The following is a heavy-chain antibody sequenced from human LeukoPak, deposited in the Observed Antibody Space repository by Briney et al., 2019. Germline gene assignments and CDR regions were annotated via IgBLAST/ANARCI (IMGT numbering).Heavy chain of an antibody. V-gene: IGHV4-4*09. CDR3: ARLPQISGGYYSRGYSYIDV. D-gene: IGHD3-3*01. CDR2: IYSSGTT. Sequence: SETLSLTCTVSGGSISSYYWNWIRQPPGKGLEWIGYIYSSGTTNYSPSLKSRVTISVDTSNNQFSLKLTSVTAADTAVYYCARLPQISGGYYSRGYSYIDVWGKGTTVTVSS. CDR1: GGSISSYY. J-gene: IGHJ6*03.